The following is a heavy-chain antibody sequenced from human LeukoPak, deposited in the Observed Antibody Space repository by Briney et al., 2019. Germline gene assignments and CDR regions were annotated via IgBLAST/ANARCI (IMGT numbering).Heavy chain of an antibody. Sequence: ALVKVSRKASGYTFTSYGISWVRQAPGQGLEWMGWISAYNGNTNYAQKLQGRVTMTTDTSTSTAYMELRSLRSDDTAVYYCARDSDLGWAVAVTAPFDYWGQGTLVTVSS. J-gene: IGHJ4*02. V-gene: IGHV1-18*01. CDR2: ISAYNGNT. CDR1: GYTFTSYG. CDR3: ARDSDLGWAVAVTAPFDY. D-gene: IGHD6-19*01.